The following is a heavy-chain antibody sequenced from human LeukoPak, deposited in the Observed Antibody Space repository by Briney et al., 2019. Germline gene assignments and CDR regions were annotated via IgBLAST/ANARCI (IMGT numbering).Heavy chain of an antibody. CDR2: IYYSGST. CDR1: GGSISSGGYY. J-gene: IGHJ4*02. CDR3: GSTEKLRWYIY. D-gene: IGHD4-23*01. Sequence: PSETLSLTCTVSGGSISSGGYYWSWIRQHPGKGLEWIGYIYYSGSTYYNPSLKSRVTISVDTSKNQFSLKLSSVTAADTAVYYCGSTEKLRWYIYWGQGTLVTVSS. V-gene: IGHV4-31*03.